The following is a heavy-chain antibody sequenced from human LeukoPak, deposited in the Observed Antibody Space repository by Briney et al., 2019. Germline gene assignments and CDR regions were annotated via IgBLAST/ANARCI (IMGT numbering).Heavy chain of an antibody. CDR3: AREVVYRWCFDH. J-gene: IGHJ4*02. D-gene: IGHD2-8*02. V-gene: IGHV3-48*04. CDR2: IPTSGSTT. Sequence: GGCLSLSCAASRFNFTSYSLTSGRQAPGKGVEWLAYIPTSGSTTSSAASVKARFNISRDNTKNTAYLPITSLIAHDTAVYYCAREVVYRWCFDHWGQGILVTVSS. CDR1: RFNFTSYS.